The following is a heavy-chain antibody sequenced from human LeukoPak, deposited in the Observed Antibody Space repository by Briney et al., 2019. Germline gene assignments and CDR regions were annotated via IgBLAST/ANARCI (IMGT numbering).Heavy chain of an antibody. J-gene: IGHJ5*02. D-gene: IGHD3-10*01. V-gene: IGHV4-34*01. Sequence: PSETLSLTCAVYGGPFSGYYWSWIRQPPGKGLEWIGEINHSGSTNYNPSLKSRVTISVDTSKNQFSLKLSSVTAADTAVYYCAREKRGSMVRGVITGRRNWFDPWGQGTLVTVSS. CDR2: INHSGST. CDR3: AREKRGSMVRGVITGRRNWFDP. CDR1: GGPFSGYY.